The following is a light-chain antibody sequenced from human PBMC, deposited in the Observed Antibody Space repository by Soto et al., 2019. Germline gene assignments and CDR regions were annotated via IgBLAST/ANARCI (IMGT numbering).Light chain of an antibody. CDR2: GAS. J-gene: IGKJ2*01. V-gene: IGKV3-15*01. CDR3: QHYKNWPPHT. Sequence: IVMSQSQATLSLSPGERATLSCRASQTVNNNLAWYQQRPGQAPRLLIYGASTRATGIPARFSGSGSGTEFTLTISSLQSEDFAVYYCQHYKNWPPHTFGRGTKLEIK. CDR1: QTVNNN.